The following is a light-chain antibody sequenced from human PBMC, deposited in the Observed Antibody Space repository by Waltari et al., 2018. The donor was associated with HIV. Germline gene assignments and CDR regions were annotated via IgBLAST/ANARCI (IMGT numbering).Light chain of an antibody. Sequence: QSALTQPPSASGSPGQSVTISCTGTSSDVGGSKYVSWYQQHPGKAPNPMIYEVNKRPSGVPDRFSGSKAANTASLTVSGRQADDEADYYCNSYAGSNNWVFGGGTKLTVL. CDR2: EVN. CDR3: NSYAGSNNWV. J-gene: IGLJ3*02. V-gene: IGLV2-8*01. CDR1: SSDVGGSKY.